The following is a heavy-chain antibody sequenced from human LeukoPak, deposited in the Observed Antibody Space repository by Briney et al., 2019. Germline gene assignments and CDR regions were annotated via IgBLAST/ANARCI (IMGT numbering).Heavy chain of an antibody. J-gene: IGHJ4*02. V-gene: IGHV3-48*01. D-gene: IGHD3-3*01. CDR3: ARDKNDFWSGYSPY. CDR2: ISSSSTI. Sequence: PGGSLRLSCAASGFTFSSYSMNWVRQAPGKGLEWVSYISSSSTIYYADSVKGRFTISRDNAKNSLYLQMNSLRAEDTAVYYCARDKNDFWSGYSPYWGQGTLVTVSS. CDR1: GFTFSSYS.